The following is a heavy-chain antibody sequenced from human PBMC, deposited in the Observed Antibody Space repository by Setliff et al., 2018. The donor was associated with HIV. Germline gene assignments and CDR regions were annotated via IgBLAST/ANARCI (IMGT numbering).Heavy chain of an antibody. V-gene: IGHV4-59*08. CDR3: ARQGGYNSPLMV. J-gene: IGHJ4*02. D-gene: IGHD3-10*01. CDR1: GGSITSYY. Sequence: TLSLTCTVSGGSITSYYWNWIRQSPGRGLEWIGYIFDSGTTKYNPSVTSRVTISVDASKNQFFLQLISVTAADTAVYYCARQGGYNSPLMVWGQGKLVTVPQ. CDR2: IFDSGTT.